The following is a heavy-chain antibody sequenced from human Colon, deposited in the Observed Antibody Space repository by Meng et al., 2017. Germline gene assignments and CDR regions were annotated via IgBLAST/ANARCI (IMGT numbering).Heavy chain of an antibody. CDR2: IDNSGTI. CDR1: GGSFSSSRYY. V-gene: IGHV4-39*07. Sequence: SETLSLTCTVSGGSFSSSRYYWGWIRQSPGKGLEWIGSIDNSGTISYNPSLKSRLNISLDTSKNHLSLKVTSVTAADTAVYYCARDHGSSNWFYYWGQGTLVTVSS. CDR3: ARDHGSSNWFYY. D-gene: IGHD3-22*01. J-gene: IGHJ5*01.